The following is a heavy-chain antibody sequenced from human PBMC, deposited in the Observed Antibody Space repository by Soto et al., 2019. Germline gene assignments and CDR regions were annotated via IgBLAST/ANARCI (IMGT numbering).Heavy chain of an antibody. D-gene: IGHD5-12*01. CDR1: GFTFSSFG. CDR2: ISYDGIDK. V-gene: IGHV3-30*18. Sequence: QVQLVESGGGVVQPGGSLRLSCAASGFTFSSFGIHWVSQAPGKGLEWVAVISYDGIDKNYGDSVKGRFTISRENSKNMVYLQMNSLRAEDTAVYYCAKDLREMATIRPDYWGQGILVTVSS. CDR3: AKDLREMATIRPDY. J-gene: IGHJ4*02.